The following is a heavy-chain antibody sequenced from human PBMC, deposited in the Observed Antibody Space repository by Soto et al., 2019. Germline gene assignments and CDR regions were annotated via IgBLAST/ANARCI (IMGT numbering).Heavy chain of an antibody. CDR2: IYYSGST. CDR1: GGSISSGGYY. D-gene: IGHD3-10*01. Sequence: PSETLSLTCTVSGGSISSGGYYWSWIRQHPGKGLEWIGYIYYSGSTYYNPSLKSRVTISVDTSKNQFSLKLSSVTAADTAVYYCARDGPYGSGSYCDYWGQGTLVTVSS. CDR3: ARDGPYGSGSYCDY. J-gene: IGHJ4*02. V-gene: IGHV4-31*03.